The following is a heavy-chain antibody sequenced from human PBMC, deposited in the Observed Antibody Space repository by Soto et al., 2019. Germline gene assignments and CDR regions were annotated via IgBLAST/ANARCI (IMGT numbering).Heavy chain of an antibody. D-gene: IGHD3-10*01. CDR2: ISSSSSYI. CDR1: GFTFSSYS. CDR3: ARDSSNHGNQKWFGELRKTNRYYYYGMHV. Sequence: GGSLRLSCAASGFTFSSYSMNWVRQAPGKGLEWVSSISSSSSYIYYADSVKGRFTISRDNAKNSLYLQMNSLRAEDTAVYYCARDSSNHGNQKWFGELRKTNRYYYYGMHVWGQGTTVTVSS. J-gene: IGHJ6*02. V-gene: IGHV3-21*01.